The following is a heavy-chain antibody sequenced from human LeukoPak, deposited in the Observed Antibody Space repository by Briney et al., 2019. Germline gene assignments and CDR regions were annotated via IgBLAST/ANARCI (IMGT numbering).Heavy chain of an antibody. CDR3: ARDGSGYDYSSY. D-gene: IGHD5-12*01. CDR1: GGTFISYA. CDR2: IILILGIA. Sequence: SVKVSCKASGGTFISYAISWVRQAPGQGLEWMGRIILILGIANYAQKFQGRVTITADKSTSTAYMELSSLRSEDTAVYYCARDGSGYDYSSYWGQGTLVTVSS. J-gene: IGHJ4*02. V-gene: IGHV1-69*04.